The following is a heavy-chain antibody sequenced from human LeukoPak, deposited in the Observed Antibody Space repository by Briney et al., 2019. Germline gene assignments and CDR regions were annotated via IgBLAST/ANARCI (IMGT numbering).Heavy chain of an antibody. CDR2: IYYSGST. J-gene: IGHJ6*02. CDR3: ARVSYYDYVRGGMDV. Sequence: PSQTLSLTCTVSGGSISSGDYYWSWIRQPPGKGLEWIGYIYYSGSTYYNPSLKSRVTISVDKSKNQFSLKLSSVTAADTAVYYCARVSYYDYVRGGMDVWGQGTTVTVSS. CDR1: GGSISSGDYY. V-gene: IGHV4-30-4*08. D-gene: IGHD3-16*01.